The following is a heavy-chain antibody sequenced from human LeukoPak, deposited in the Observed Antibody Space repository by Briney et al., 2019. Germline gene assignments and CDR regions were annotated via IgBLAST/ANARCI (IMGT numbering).Heavy chain of an antibody. CDR2: FDPEDGET. J-gene: IGHJ3*02. CDR3: AAYYCGGDCYFLDAFDI. V-gene: IGHV1-24*01. D-gene: IGHD2-21*01. Sequence: ASVKVSCKVSGYTLSDFAMHWVRQAPGKGLEWMGGFDPEDGETIYAQKFQGRVTMTEDTSTDTAYMELSSLRSEDTAVYYCAAYYCGGDCYFLDAFDIWGQGTMVTVSS. CDR1: GYTLSDFA.